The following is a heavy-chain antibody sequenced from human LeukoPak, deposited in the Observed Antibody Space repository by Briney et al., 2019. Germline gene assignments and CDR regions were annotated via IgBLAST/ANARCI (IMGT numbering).Heavy chain of an antibody. D-gene: IGHD2/OR15-2a*01. CDR2: IEQNGLEK. V-gene: IGHV3-7*01. CDR3: ATNRPLDY. J-gene: IGHJ4*02. Sequence: GGSLRLSCAASGFTFSSYWMNWVRQAPWKGLEWVANIEQNGLEKYYVDSVKGRFTISRDNAKKSLYLQMNSLRVEDTAVYYCATNRPLDYWGQGTLVTVSS. CDR1: GFTFSSYW.